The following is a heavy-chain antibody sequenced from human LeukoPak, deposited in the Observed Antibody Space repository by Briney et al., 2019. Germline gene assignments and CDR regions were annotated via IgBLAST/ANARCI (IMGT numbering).Heavy chain of an antibody. V-gene: IGHV3-23*01. D-gene: IGHD4-17*01. CDR2: ISGSGDST. CDR3: AKDRTTVTPRGGDY. Sequence: GGSLRLSCAASGFTFSSYAMSWVRQAPGKGLEWISAISGSGDSTYYVDSVKGRFTISRDNSKNTLYLQMNSLRAEDTAVYYCAKDRTTVTPRGGDYWGQGTLVTVSS. CDR1: GFTFSSYA. J-gene: IGHJ4*02.